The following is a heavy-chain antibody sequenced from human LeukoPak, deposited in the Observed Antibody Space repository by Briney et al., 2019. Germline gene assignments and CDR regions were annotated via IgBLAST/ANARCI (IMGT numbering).Heavy chain of an antibody. D-gene: IGHD3-22*01. J-gene: IGHJ4*02. CDR1: GTSISNYY. Sequence: SETLSLTCIVSGTSISNYYWSWIRQPAGKGLEWIGRIYSSRSTNYNLSLTSRVTISVDKPKNQVSLRLESVTAADTAVYYCARERVGYDTSGRGPRFDSWGQGTLVTVSS. V-gene: IGHV4-4*07. CDR3: ARERVGYDTSGRGPRFDS. CDR2: IYSSRST.